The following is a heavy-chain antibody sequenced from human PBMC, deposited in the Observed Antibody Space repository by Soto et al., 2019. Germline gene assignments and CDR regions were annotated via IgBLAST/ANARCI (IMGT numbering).Heavy chain of an antibody. D-gene: IGHD5-12*01. J-gene: IGHJ4*02. CDR2: IYHSGST. Sequence: SETLSLTCAVYGASFSGYYWSWIRQPPGKGLEWIGEIYHSGSTNYNPSLKSRVTISVDTSKNQFSLNLSSVTAADTAVYYCARKYGGYDFDYWGQGTLVTVSS. CDR3: ARKYGGYDFDY. CDR1: GASFSGYY. V-gene: IGHV4-34*01.